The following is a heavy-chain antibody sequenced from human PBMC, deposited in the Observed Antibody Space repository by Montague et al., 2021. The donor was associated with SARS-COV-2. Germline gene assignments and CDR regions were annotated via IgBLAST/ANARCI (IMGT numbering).Heavy chain of an antibody. V-gene: IGHV3-23*01. Sequence: SLRLSCAASGFTFSSYAMNWVRQAPGKELEWVSAISGSGGSTYYADSVXGRFTISRDNSKNTLYLQMNSLRAEDTAVYYCADGAKMIVVDLAFDIWGQGTMVTVSS. J-gene: IGHJ3*02. CDR2: ISGSGGST. D-gene: IGHD3-22*01. CDR3: ADGAKMIVVDLAFDI. CDR1: GFTFSSYA.